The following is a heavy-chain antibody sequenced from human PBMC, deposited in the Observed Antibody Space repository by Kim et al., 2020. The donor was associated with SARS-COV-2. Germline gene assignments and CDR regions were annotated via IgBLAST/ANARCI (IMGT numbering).Heavy chain of an antibody. J-gene: IGHJ4*02. CDR1: GYTFTGYY. Sequence: ASVKVSCKASGYTFTGYYMHWVRQAPGQGLEWMGRINPNSGGTNYAQKFQGRVTMTRDTSISTAYMELSRQRSDHTAVYYCATVPRGYYDISGYYGDYWGQGTLVPVSS. CDR3: ATVPRGYYDISGYYGDY. V-gene: IGHV1-2*06. CDR2: INPNSGGT. D-gene: IGHD3-22*01.